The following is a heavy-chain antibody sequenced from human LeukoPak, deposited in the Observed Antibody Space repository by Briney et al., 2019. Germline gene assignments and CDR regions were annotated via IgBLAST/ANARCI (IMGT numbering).Heavy chain of an antibody. Sequence: SETLSLTCAVYGGSFSGYYWSWIRQPPGKGLEWIGEINHSGSTNYKPSLKRRVTISVDTSKNQFSLKLSSVTAADTAVYYCARAGEDLSYGYSIFDYWGQGTLVTVSS. CDR1: GGSFSGYY. D-gene: IGHD5-18*01. J-gene: IGHJ4*02. CDR3: ARAGEDLSYGYSIFDY. CDR2: INHSGST. V-gene: IGHV4-34*01.